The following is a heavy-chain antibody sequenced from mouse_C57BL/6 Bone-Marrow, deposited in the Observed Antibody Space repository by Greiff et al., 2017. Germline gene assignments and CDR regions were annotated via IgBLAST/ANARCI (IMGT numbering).Heavy chain of an antibody. J-gene: IGHJ4*01. V-gene: IGHV1-64*01. D-gene: IGHD1-1*01. CDR3: ASRITPYYYAMDY. CDR2: IHPNSGST. Sequence: QVQLQQPGAELVKPGASVKLSCKASGYTFTSYWMHWVKQRPGQGLEWLGMIHPNSGSTNYNEKFTSKATLTVDKSSSTAYMQLSSLTSEDAAVYYCASRITPYYYAMDYWGQGTAVTVSS. CDR1: GYTFTSYW.